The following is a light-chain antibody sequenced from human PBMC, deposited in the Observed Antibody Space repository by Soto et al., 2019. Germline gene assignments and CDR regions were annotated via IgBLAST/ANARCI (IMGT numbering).Light chain of an antibody. CDR2: DNH. Sequence: QSALTQPPSASGSPGQSVTISCTGTSSDVGAYDYVCWYQQHPGKAPKLIISDNHKRPSGIPDRFSGSKSGTSATLGITGLQAGDEGDYYCATWDSRLRALLFGGGTKVTVL. J-gene: IGLJ2*01. CDR1: SSDVGAYDY. CDR3: ATWDSRLRALL. V-gene: IGLV2-8*01.